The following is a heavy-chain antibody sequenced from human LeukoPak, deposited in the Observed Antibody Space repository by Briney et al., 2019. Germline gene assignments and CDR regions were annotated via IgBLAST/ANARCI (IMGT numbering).Heavy chain of an antibody. CDR3: ATVPIAAAGPFDY. J-gene: IGHJ4*02. V-gene: IGHV1-69*04. CDR2: IIPILGIA. Sequence: SVKVSCKASGGTFSSYAISWVRQAPGQGLEWMGRIIPILGIANYAQKFQGRVTITADKSTSTAYMELSSLRSEDTAVYYCATVPIAAAGPFDYWGQGILVTVSS. CDR1: GGTFSSYA. D-gene: IGHD6-13*01.